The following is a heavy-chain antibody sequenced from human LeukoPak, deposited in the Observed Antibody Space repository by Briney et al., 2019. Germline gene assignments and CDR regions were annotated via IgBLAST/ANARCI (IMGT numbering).Heavy chain of an antibody. J-gene: IGHJ4*02. D-gene: IGHD6-13*01. CDR2: IYHSGST. V-gene: IGHV4-38-2*02. Sequence: SETLSLTCTVSGYSISSGYYWGWIRQPPGKGLEWIGSIYHSGSTYYNPSLKSRVTISVDTSKNQFSLKLSSVTAADTAVYYCARRIWSSSWHIDYWGQGTLVTVSS. CDR3: ARRIWSSSWHIDY. CDR1: GYSISSGYY.